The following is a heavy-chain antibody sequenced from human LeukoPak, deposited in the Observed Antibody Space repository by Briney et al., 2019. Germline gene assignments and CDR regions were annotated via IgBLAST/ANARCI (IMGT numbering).Heavy chain of an antibody. V-gene: IGHV3-21*01. Sequence: GGSLRLSCAASGFTFSSYSMTWVRQAPGKGLEWVSSISSSSSYIYYADSVKGRFTISRDNAKNSLYLQMNSLRAEDTAVYYCARGSGPPVDAFDIWGQGTMVTVSS. J-gene: IGHJ3*02. D-gene: IGHD1-26*01. CDR2: ISSSSSYI. CDR1: GFTFSSYS. CDR3: ARGSGPPVDAFDI.